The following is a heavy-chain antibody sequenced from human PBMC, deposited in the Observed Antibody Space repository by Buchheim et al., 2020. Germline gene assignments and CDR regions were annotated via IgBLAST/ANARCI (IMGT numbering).Heavy chain of an antibody. Sequence: EVQLVESGGGLVQPGGSLRLSCAASGFSFNTYEMNWVRQAPGKGLEWVSYISSGSSTIYYADSVKGRFTISRDNAKHSLYLQMNSLRAEDMAVYFCVRDRFGPPHSLDHWGQGTL. CDR3: VRDRFGPPHSLDH. D-gene: IGHD3-16*01. V-gene: IGHV3-48*03. J-gene: IGHJ4*02. CDR1: GFSFNTYE. CDR2: ISSGSSTI.